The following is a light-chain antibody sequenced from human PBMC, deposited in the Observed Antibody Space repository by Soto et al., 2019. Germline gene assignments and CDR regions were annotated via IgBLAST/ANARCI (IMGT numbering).Light chain of an antibody. CDR3: QQYKSDPRT. CDR2: YAS. CDR1: QELXND. J-gene: IGKJ1*01. V-gene: IGKV1-13*02. Sequence: AIRLTKSPASLSASAGDRVTITCPASQELXNDLSWYQQKPGKAPKILXAYASTLERGGPSRLSGSGSVTEVTPTISSRHHYDFAIYYCQQYKSDPRTFGQGTKVDIK.